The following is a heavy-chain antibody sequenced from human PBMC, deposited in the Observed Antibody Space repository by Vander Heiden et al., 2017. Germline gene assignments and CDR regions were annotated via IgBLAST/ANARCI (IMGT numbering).Heavy chain of an antibody. CDR2: IYYSGST. CDR3: ARRPSYCGDTRDYFDY. V-gene: IGHV4-39*01. D-gene: IGHD4-17*01. Sequence: QLQLQETGPGLVKPTETLSLTCTVSGASVSSCSYHWGWIRPQRGKGSEWVGSIYYSGSTFYNRSLKSRVTISVDTSMSQFSLKLSSGTAADTAVYYCARRPSYCGDTRDYFDYWGQGTLVTVSS. CDR1: GASVSSCSYH. J-gene: IGHJ4*02.